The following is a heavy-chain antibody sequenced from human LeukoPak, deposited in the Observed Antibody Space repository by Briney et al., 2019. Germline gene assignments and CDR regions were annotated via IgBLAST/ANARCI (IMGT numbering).Heavy chain of an antibody. CDR3: AREGSRIFYYFDY. J-gene: IGHJ4*02. Sequence: GGSLRLSCAASGFTFSSYEMNWVRQAPGKGLEWVSYISSGSTIYYADSVKGRFTISRDNAKNSLYLQMNSLRAEDTAVYYCAREGSRIFYYFDYWGQGTLVTVSS. D-gene: IGHD3-10*01. CDR1: GFTFSSYE. V-gene: IGHV3-48*03. CDR2: ISSGSTI.